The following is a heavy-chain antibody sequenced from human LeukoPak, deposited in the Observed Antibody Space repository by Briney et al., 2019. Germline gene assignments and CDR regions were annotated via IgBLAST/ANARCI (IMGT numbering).Heavy chain of an antibody. CDR2: ISGSGGST. Sequence: GGSLRLSCAASGFTFSSYAMNWVRQAPGKGLEWVSAISGSGGSTYYADSVKGRFTISRDNSKNTLYLQMSSLRAEDTAVYYCAKGGGGDYGYYFDYWGQGALVTVSS. V-gene: IGHV3-23*01. CDR3: AKGGGGDYGYYFDY. J-gene: IGHJ4*02. CDR1: GFTFSSYA. D-gene: IGHD4-17*01.